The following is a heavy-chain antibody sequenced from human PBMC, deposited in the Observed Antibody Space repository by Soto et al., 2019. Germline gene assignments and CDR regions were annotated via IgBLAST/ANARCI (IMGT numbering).Heavy chain of an antibody. CDR2: ISGSGGST. D-gene: IGHD2-15*01. CDR3: AKELPNCSGGSCYGTVGAFDI. V-gene: IGHV3-23*01. J-gene: IGHJ3*02. Sequence: GGSLRLSCAASGFTFSSYAMSWVRQAPGKGLEWVSAISGSGGSTYYADSVKGRFTISRDDSKNTLYLQMNSLRAEDTAVYYCAKELPNCSGGSCYGTVGAFDIWGQGTMVTVSS. CDR1: GFTFSSYA.